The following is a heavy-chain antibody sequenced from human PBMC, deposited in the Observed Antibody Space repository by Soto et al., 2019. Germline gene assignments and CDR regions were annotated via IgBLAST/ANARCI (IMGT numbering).Heavy chain of an antibody. Sequence: SETLSLTFTVSGASISGFYWSWIRKSAGKGLEWIGRIYATGTSDYNPSLKSRVMMSVDTSKKQFSLKLRSVTAADTAVYYCVRDGTKTLRDWFDPWGQGISVTVSS. J-gene: IGHJ5*02. CDR2: IYATGTS. D-gene: IGHD1-1*01. CDR1: GASISGFY. CDR3: VRDGTKTLRDWFDP. V-gene: IGHV4-4*07.